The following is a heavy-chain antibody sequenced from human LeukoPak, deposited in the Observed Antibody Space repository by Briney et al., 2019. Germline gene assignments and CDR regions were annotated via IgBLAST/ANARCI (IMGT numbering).Heavy chain of an antibody. Sequence: GGSLRLSCAASGFTFSSYEMSWVRQAPGKGLEWVSYISSSGSTIYYADSVKGRFTISRDNAKNSLYLQMNSLRAEDTAVYYCAELGITMIGGVWGKGTTVTISS. J-gene: IGHJ6*04. CDR2: ISSSGSTI. V-gene: IGHV3-48*03. CDR3: AELGITMIGGV. CDR1: GFTFSSYE. D-gene: IGHD3-10*02.